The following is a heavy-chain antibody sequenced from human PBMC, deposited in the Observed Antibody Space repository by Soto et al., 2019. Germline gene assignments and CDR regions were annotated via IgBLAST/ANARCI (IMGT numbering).Heavy chain of an antibody. V-gene: IGHV3-11*06. CDR3: ARHSSGWYSDHY. CDR1: GFTFSDYY. J-gene: IGHJ4*02. D-gene: IGHD6-19*01. Sequence: VGSLRLSCAASGFTFSDYYMSWIRQAPGKGLEWVSYISSSSSYANYADSVKGRFTISRDNAKNSLYLQMNSLRAEDTAVYYCARHSSGWYSDHYCGQRTLVTVSS. CDR2: ISSSSSYA.